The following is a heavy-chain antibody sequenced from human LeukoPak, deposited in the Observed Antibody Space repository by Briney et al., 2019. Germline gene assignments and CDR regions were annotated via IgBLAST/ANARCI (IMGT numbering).Heavy chain of an antibody. CDR1: GGSFSGYY. J-gene: IGHJ3*02. CDR3: ARTRVGATRRMKIDAFDI. CDR2: INHSGST. V-gene: IGHV4-34*01. D-gene: IGHD1-26*01. Sequence: SETLSLTCAVYGGSFSGYYWSWIRQPPGKGLEWIGEINHSGSTNYNPSLKSRVTISVDTSKNQFSLKLSSVTAADTAVYYSARTRVGATRRMKIDAFDIWGQGTMVTVSS.